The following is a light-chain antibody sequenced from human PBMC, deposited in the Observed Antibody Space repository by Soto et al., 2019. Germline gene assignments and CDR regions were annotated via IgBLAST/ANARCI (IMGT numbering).Light chain of an antibody. CDR2: GAS. CDR3: QQYGDFPWK. V-gene: IGKV3-20*01. Sequence: DTALTQSPGTLSLSPGERATLSCRASQTVPSNYFAWYQQQPGQAPRLLIYGASTRATGIPDRFSGSGSGTYFPLTITRLEPEDLAVYFCQQYGDFPWKLGLGTNVE. J-gene: IGKJ1*01. CDR1: QTVPSNY.